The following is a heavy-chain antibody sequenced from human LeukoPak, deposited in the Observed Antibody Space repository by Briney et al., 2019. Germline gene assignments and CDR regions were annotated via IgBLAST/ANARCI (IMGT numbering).Heavy chain of an antibody. CDR2: IYHSGST. CDR3: ARDRVGDGMDV. V-gene: IGHV4-30-2*01. D-gene: IGHD1-26*01. Sequence: PSETLSLTCAVSGGSISSGGYSWGWIRQPPGKGLEWIGYIYHSGSTYYNPSLKSRVTISVDRSKNQFSLKLSSVTAADTAVYYCARDRVGDGMDVWGQGTTVTVSS. CDR1: GGSISSGGYS. J-gene: IGHJ6*02.